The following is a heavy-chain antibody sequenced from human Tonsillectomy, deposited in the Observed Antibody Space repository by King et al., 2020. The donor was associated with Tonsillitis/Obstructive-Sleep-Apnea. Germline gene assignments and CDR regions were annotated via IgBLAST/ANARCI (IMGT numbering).Heavy chain of an antibody. CDR1: GGSIISEH. CDR2: IYYSGQT. Sequence: QLQESGPGLVKPSETLSLTCSVSGGSIISEHWSWVRQPPGKGLEWIGYIYYSGQTNYNPSLKSRLTMSVDTSKNQFSLKLSSVTAAYTAVYYCARQSGGTYTEGAFDIWGLGTMVTVSS. D-gene: IGHD3-3*01. J-gene: IGHJ3*02. CDR3: ARQSGGTYTEGAFDI. V-gene: IGHV4-59*08.